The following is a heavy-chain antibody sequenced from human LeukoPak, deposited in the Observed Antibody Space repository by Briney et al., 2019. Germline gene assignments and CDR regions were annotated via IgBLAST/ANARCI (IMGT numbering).Heavy chain of an antibody. CDR3: ASWSRSTSLLSGAFDI. CDR2: IYPGYSDT. CDR1: GYSFTSYW. J-gene: IGHJ3*02. Sequence: GGSLKISCKGSGYSFTSYWSGWVRQIPGKGRERMQTIYPGYSDTRYSPSFQGQVTISPDKSISTAYLQWSSLKASDTAMYYCASWSRSTSLLSGAFDIWGQGTMVSVSS. V-gene: IGHV5-51*01. D-gene: IGHD2-2*01.